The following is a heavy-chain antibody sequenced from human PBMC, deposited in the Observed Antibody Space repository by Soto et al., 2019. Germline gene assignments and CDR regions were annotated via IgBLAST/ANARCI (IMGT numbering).Heavy chain of an antibody. CDR3: ARISGGGGYDPPGVDY. J-gene: IGHJ4*02. Sequence: QVQLVQSGAEVKKPGASVKVSCKASGYTFTNYAMHWVRQAPGQRLEWMGWINADKGDTSYSQRLQGRVTITRDTTSSTAAMERSSLQGEDTAVYYWARISGGGGYDPPGVDYWGQGTLVTVSS. CDR1: GYTFTNYA. D-gene: IGHD5-12*01. CDR2: INADKGDT. V-gene: IGHV1-3*01.